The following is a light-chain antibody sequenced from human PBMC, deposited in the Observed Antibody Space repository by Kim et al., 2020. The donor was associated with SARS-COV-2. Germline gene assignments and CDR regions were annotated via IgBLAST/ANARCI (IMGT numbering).Light chain of an antibody. V-gene: IGLV2-11*01. CDR3: CSYGGDYSWM. CDR2: DVI. J-gene: IGLJ3*02. CDR1: SSDVGGYNY. Sequence: QSALTQPRSVSGSPGQSVTISCTGTSSDVGGYNYVSWYQQHPGRAPKLIIYDVIQRPSGVPDRFSGSKSGNTASLTISGLQAEDEADYYCCSYGGDYSWMFGGGTQLTVL.